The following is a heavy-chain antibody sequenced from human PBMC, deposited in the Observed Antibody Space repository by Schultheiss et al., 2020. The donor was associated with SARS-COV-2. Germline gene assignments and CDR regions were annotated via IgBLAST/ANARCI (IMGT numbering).Heavy chain of an antibody. CDR3: ARDQGAAVPDY. V-gene: IGHV3-66*03. CDR2: IYSCDST. D-gene: IGHD6-13*01. Sequence: GGSLRLSCAASGFTVSSNYMSWVRQAPGKGLEWVSVIYSCDSTYYADSVKGRFTISRDNSKNTLYVQMNSLRGEDTAVYYCARDQGAAVPDYWGRGTLVTVSS. CDR1: GFTVSSNY. J-gene: IGHJ4*01.